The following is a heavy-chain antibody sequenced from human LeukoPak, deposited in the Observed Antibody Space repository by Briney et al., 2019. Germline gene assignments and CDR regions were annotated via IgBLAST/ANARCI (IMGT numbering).Heavy chain of an antibody. V-gene: IGHV4-59*01. Sequence: SETLSLTCTVSGGSISSYYWSWIRQPPRKGLEWIGYSHYSGSTNYNSSLKSRVTISVDTSMSLFSLKLTSVTAADTAVYYCARVGSGFVDYWGQGTLVTVSS. CDR3: ARVGSGFVDY. J-gene: IGHJ4*02. D-gene: IGHD3-16*01. CDR1: GGSISSYY. CDR2: SHYSGST.